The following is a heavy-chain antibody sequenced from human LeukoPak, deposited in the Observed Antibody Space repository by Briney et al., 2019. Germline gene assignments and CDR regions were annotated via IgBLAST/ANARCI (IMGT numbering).Heavy chain of an antibody. J-gene: IGHJ1*01. CDR2: INHSGST. CDR3: AGGGIAVAGNRKYFQH. CDR1: GGSFSGYY. V-gene: IGHV4-34*01. D-gene: IGHD6-19*01. Sequence: SETLSLTCAVYGGSFSGYYWSWIRQPPGKGLEWIGEINHSGSTNYNPSPKSRVTMSVDTSKNQFSLKLSSVTAADTAVYYCAGGGIAVAGNRKYFQHWGQGTLVTVSS.